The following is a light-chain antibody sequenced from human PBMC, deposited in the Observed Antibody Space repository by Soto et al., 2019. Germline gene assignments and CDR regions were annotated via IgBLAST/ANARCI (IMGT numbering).Light chain of an antibody. CDR3: RSYTSSTTVV. CDR1: STDVGGYNY. Sequence: QSALTQPASVSGSPGQSIPISCTGTSTDVGGYNYVSWYQQHPGKAPKLMIYDVSNRPSGVSNRFSGSKSGNTASLTISWLQAEDEADYYCRSYTSSTTVVFGGGTKLTVL. V-gene: IGLV2-14*01. CDR2: DVS. J-gene: IGLJ2*01.